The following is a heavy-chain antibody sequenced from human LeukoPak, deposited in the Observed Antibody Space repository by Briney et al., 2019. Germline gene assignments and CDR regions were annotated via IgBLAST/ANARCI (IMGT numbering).Heavy chain of an antibody. Sequence: GGSLRLSCAASGFTFDDYAMHWVRQAPGKGLEWVSLISGDGGSTYYADSVKGRFTISRDNSKNSLYLQMNSLRTEDTAMYYCANDVHGREYYFDYWGQGSLVTVSS. CDR1: GFTFDDYA. J-gene: IGHJ4*02. CDR2: ISGDGGST. CDR3: ANDVHGREYYFDY. V-gene: IGHV3-43*02.